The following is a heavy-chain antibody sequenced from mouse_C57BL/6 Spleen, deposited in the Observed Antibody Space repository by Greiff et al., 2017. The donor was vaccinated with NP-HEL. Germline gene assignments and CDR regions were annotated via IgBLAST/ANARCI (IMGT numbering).Heavy chain of an antibody. D-gene: IGHD1-1*01. CDR2: ISYDGSN. Sequence: VQLQQSGPGLVKPSQSLSLTCSVTGYSITSGYYWNWIRQFPGNKLEWMGYISYDGSNNYNPSLKNRISITRDTSKNQFFLKLNSVTTEDTATYYCASGYYGSSGRYFDVWGTGTTVTVSS. J-gene: IGHJ1*03. CDR3: ASGYYGSSGRYFDV. CDR1: GYSITSGYY. V-gene: IGHV3-6*01.